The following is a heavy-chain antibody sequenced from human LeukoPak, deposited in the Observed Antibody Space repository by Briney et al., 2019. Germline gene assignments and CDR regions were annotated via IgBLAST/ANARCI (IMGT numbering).Heavy chain of an antibody. Sequence: SDTLSLTCTVSGGSISSYYWSWIRQPPGKGLEWIGYIYYSGSTNYNPSLKSRVTISVDTSKNQFSLKLSSVTAADTAVYYCARDNHYSGSGRIWGQGTMVTVSS. J-gene: IGHJ3*02. V-gene: IGHV4-59*01. CDR2: IYYSGST. CDR3: ARDNHYSGSGRI. CDR1: GGSISSYY. D-gene: IGHD3-10*01.